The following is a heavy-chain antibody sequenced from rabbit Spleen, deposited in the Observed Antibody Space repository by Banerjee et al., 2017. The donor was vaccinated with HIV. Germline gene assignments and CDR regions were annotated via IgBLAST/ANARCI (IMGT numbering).Heavy chain of an antibody. CDR3: STHINYYFDL. V-gene: IGHV1S45*01. CDR1: GIDFSSSYY. D-gene: IGHD7-1*01. Sequence: QQQLEESGGGLVKPGGTLTLTCTASGIDFSSSYYMCWVRQAPGKGLEWIACIYTTSGTTWYASWAKGRFTIAKTSSTTVTPQMTSLTAADTATYFCSTHINYYFDLWGPGTLVTVS. CDR2: IYTTSGTT. J-gene: IGHJ4*01.